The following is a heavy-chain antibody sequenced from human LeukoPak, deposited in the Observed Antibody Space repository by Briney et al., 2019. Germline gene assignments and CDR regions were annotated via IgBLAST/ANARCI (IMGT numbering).Heavy chain of an antibody. Sequence: GGSLRLSCAASGFTFSSYWMSWVRQAPGKGLEWVSSISSSSRYIYYADSVKGRFTISRDNAKNSLYLQMNSLRAEDTAVYYCARRLVAALDGMDVWGQGTTVTVSS. CDR2: ISSSSRYI. V-gene: IGHV3-21*01. CDR3: ARRLVAALDGMDV. J-gene: IGHJ6*02. D-gene: IGHD2-15*01. CDR1: GFTFSSYW.